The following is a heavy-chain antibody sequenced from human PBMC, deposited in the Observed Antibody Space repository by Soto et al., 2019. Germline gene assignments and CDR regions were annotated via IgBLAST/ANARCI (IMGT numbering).Heavy chain of an antibody. Sequence: QVQLVESGGGLVKPGGSLRLSCVASGLTFRNYFMNWLRQAPGKGPEWLSYISSDESTVFYADAMKGRFTTSRDNAQNSVYLQMNSLRAEDTAVYYCATLTAPTDYWGQGSLVTVSS. CDR2: ISSDESTV. D-gene: IGHD2-21*02. CDR3: ATLTAPTDY. J-gene: IGHJ4*02. V-gene: IGHV3-11*01. CDR1: GLTFRNYF.